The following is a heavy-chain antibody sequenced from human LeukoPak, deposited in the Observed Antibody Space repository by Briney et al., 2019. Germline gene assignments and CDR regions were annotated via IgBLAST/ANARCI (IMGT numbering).Heavy chain of an antibody. D-gene: IGHD3-10*01. J-gene: IGHJ4*02. CDR2: IYPGDSDT. V-gene: IGHV5-51*03. CDR3: ARGSSEEITMVRGVIVHFDY. Sequence: PGESLKISCKGSGYSFTSYWIGWVRQMPGKGLEGMGIIYPGDSDTRYSPSFQGQVTISADKSISSAYLQWSSLKASDTAMYYCARGSSEEITMVRGVIVHFDYWGQGTLVTVSS. CDR1: GYSFTSYW.